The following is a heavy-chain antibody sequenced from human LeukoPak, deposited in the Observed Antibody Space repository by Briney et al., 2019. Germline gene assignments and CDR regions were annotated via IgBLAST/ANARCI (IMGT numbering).Heavy chain of an antibody. CDR1: GFTFSSYW. J-gene: IGHJ4*02. Sequence: GGSLRLSCAASGFTFSSYWMHWVRQAPGKGLVWVSRINSDGSSTSYADSVKGRFTISRDNAKNTLYLQMNSLRAEDTAVYYCARQEQSFRISSYSDYWGQGTLVTVSS. V-gene: IGHV3-74*01. D-gene: IGHD6-13*01. CDR3: ARQEQSFRISSYSDY. CDR2: INSDGSST.